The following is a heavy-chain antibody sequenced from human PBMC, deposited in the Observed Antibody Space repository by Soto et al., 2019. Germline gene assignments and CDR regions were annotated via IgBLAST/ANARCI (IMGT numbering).Heavy chain of an antibody. Sequence: QVQLVQSGAEVKKPGSSVKVSCKASGGTFSSYAISWVRQAPGQGLEWMGGIIPIFGTANYAQKFQGRVTITADESTRTAYMELSSLRSENTAVYYCARVNWYYYDSRGSEDDYWGQGTLVTVSS. CDR3: ARVNWYYYDSRGSEDDY. CDR1: GGTFSSYA. CDR2: IIPIFGTA. J-gene: IGHJ4*02. D-gene: IGHD3-22*01. V-gene: IGHV1-69*12.